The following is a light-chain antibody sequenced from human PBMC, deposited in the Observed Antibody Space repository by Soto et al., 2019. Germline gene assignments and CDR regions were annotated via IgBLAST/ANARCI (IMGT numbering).Light chain of an antibody. CDR1: SSDVGGYNY. CDR3: CSHAGTYIYV. V-gene: IGLV2-11*01. CDR2: DVS. Sequence: QSVLTQPRSVSWSPGQSVTISCTGTSSDVGGYNYVSWYQQHPGKAPKLMIYDVSKRPSGVPDRFSGFKSGNTASLTISGLQAEDEADYSCCSHAGTYIYVFGTGTKVTVL. J-gene: IGLJ1*01.